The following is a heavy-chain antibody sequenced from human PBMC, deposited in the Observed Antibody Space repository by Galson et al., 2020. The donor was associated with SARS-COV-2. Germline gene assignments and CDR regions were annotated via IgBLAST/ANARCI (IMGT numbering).Heavy chain of an antibody. CDR1: GFTFSSYA. Sequence: GESLKISCAASGFTFSSYAMHWVRQAPGKGLEWVAVISYDGSNKYYADSVKGRFTISRDNSKNTLYLQMNSLRAEDTAVYYCARDLSRGEDYYYYGMDVWGQGTTVTVSS. CDR3: ARDLSRGEDYYYYGMDV. V-gene: IGHV3-30*04. CDR2: ISYDGSNK. J-gene: IGHJ6*02.